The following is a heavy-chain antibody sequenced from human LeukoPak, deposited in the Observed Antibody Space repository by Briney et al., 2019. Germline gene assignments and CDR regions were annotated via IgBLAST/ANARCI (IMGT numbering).Heavy chain of an antibody. J-gene: IGHJ6*03. CDR1: GDSITSSSYY. CDR3: ARVKDPGGYYYYYYMDV. D-gene: IGHD3-16*01. CDR2: IYYSGST. V-gene: IGHV4-39*07. Sequence: SETLSLTCTVSGDSITSSSYYWGWIRQPPGKGLEWIGSIYYSGSTYYNPSLKSRVTISVDTSKNQFSLKLSSVTAADTAMYYCARVKDPGGYYYYYYMDVWGKGTTVTVSS.